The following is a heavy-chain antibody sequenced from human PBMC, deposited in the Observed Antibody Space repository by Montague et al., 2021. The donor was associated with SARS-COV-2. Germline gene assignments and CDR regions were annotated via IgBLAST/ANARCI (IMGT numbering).Heavy chain of an antibody. D-gene: IGHD3-3*02. CDR3: ARFVKTGTTSAFDR. Sequence: SKTLSLTCGVFGASIRGNPWSWLRKPPGKGLEWIGDVRDTGTTNYNPSVRSRANIFVDTSKAQFSLTLTSVNAADTAVYHCARFVKTGTTSAFDRWGQGTLVIVSS. CDR1: GASIRGNP. J-gene: IGHJ1*01. CDR2: VRDTGTT. V-gene: IGHV4-59*01.